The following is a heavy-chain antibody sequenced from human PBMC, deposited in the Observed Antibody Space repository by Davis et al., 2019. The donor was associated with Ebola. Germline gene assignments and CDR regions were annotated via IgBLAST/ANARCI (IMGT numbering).Heavy chain of an antibody. CDR3: ARVQGGAHDGFDI. D-gene: IGHD3-16*01. Sequence: GESLKISCAASGFTFSDSALHWVRQASGKGLEWVGYIRSKANSYATSYAASVQGRFTISRDNTKNSVYLQMSSLTVEDTGVYYCARVQGGAHDGFDIWGQGTTVTVSS. J-gene: IGHJ3*02. CDR1: GFTFSDSA. V-gene: IGHV3-73*01. CDR2: IRSKANSYAT.